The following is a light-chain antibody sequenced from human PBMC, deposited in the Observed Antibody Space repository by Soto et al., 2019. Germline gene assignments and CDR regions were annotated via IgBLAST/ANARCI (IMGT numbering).Light chain of an antibody. CDR1: QSVSNN. Sequence: EIVLTQYQATLSVSGGDEAPLXCRASQSVSNNLAWYQQKPGQAPRLLIYDASTRATGIPARFSGSGSGTEFTLTISSLQSEDFAVYYCQQYNNWLRTFGQGTKVDIK. CDR2: DAS. CDR3: QQYNNWLRT. V-gene: IGKV3-15*01. J-gene: IGKJ1*01.